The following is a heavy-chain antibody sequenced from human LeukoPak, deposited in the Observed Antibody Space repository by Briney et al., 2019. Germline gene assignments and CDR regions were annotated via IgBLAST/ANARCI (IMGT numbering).Heavy chain of an antibody. CDR1: GASVSGSNYY. Sequence: SETLSLTCAVSGASVSGSNYYWGWIRQPPGKGLEWIGNIYSSGSTYYNASLQSRVTISIDTSKNQFSLKLSSVTAADTAVYYCASPSGSYPAGYYYYYMDVWGKGTTVTVSS. V-gene: IGHV4-39*07. CDR2: IYSSGST. J-gene: IGHJ6*03. CDR3: ASPSGSYPAGYYYYYMDV. D-gene: IGHD1-26*01.